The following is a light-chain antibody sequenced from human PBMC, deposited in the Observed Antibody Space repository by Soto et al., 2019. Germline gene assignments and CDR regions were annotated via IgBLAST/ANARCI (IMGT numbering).Light chain of an antibody. V-gene: IGKV1-5*01. CDR2: DAS. CDR3: QQYETYWT. Sequence: DIQMTQSPSTLSATAGDRVTITCRASQSISSWLAWYQHKPGKAPKLLIYDASNLGSGVPSRFSGSGSGTEFSLTISNLQPDDCETYYCQQYETYWTFGQGTRVEIK. CDR1: QSISSW. J-gene: IGKJ1*01.